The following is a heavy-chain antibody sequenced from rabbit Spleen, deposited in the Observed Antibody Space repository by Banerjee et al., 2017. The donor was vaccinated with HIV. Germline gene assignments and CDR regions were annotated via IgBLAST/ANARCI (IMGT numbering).Heavy chain of an antibody. CDR3: ARDTGSSFSSYGMDL. V-gene: IGHV1S40*01. CDR2: IDTGSSGFT. Sequence: QSLEESGGDLVKPGASLTLTCKASGFDFSSSYYMCWVRQAPGKGLEWIACIDTGSSGFTYFASWAKGRFTISKTSSTTVTLQMTSLTVADTATYFCARDTGSSFSSYGMDLWGQGTLVTVS. J-gene: IGHJ3*01. CDR1: GFDFSSSYY. D-gene: IGHD8-1*01.